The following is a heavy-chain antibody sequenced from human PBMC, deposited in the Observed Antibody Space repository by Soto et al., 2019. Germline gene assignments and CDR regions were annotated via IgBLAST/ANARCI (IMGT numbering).Heavy chain of an antibody. CDR2: VYYRGRS. V-gene: IGHV4-39*01. Sequence: PSETLSLTCTVSGGSVTNSSYYWGWIRQSPGKGLEWIGSVYYRGRSYSKSSVKSRVTISVDTSKNRFSLSLNSVTASDTGVYFCVSQRTTVPTQAYFDYWGPGALVTVSS. CDR3: VSQRTTVPTQAYFDY. D-gene: IGHD4-17*01. CDR1: GGSVTNSSYY. J-gene: IGHJ4*02.